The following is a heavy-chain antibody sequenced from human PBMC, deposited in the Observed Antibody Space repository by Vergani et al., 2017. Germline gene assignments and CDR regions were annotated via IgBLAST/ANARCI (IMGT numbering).Heavy chain of an antibody. CDR2: IYLGGTT. CDR3: AGGPAVVQGHYIYYYSYFMDV. V-gene: IGHV4-59*01. Sequence: QVHLQEAGPGLVKPAETLSLPCTVSGDSMNKYYWNWIRQTPGKGLEWIGYIYLGGTTTYNPSLESRVSLSADTSKNQFSLQLTSVTAADTAVYYCAGGPAVVQGHYIYYYSYFMDVWGKGTTVTVSS. D-gene: IGHD2-15*01. J-gene: IGHJ6*03. CDR1: GDSMNKYY.